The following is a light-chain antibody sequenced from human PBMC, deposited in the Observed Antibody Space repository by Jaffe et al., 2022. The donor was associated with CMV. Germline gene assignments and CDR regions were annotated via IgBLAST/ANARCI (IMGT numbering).Light chain of an antibody. CDR2: AAS. Sequence: DIQMTQSPSSLSASVGDRVTITCRASQSISSYLNWYQQKPGKAPKLLIYAASSLQSGVPSRFSGSGSGTDFTLTISSLQPEDFATYYCQQSYSTSVGGFGQGTKVEIK. CDR1: QSISSY. V-gene: IGKV1-39*01. J-gene: IGKJ1*01. CDR3: QQSYSTSVGG.